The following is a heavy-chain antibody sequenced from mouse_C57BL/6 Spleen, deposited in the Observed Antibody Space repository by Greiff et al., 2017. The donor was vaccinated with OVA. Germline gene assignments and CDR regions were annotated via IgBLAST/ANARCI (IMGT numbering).Heavy chain of an antibody. V-gene: IGHV1-64*01. CDR1: GYTFTSYW. D-gene: IGHD2-5*01. Sequence: QVQLQQSGAELVQPGASVTLSCTASGYTFTSYWMHWVKQRPGQGLEWIGMIHPNSGSTNYNEKFKSKATLTVDKSSSTAYMQLSSLTAEDSAVYYCARWAYYSNYGDYWGQGTTLTVSS. CDR3: ARWAYYSNYGDY. CDR2: IHPNSGST. J-gene: IGHJ2*01.